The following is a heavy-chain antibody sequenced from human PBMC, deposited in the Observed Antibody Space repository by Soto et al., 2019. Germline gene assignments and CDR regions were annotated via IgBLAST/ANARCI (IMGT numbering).Heavy chain of an antibody. CDR2: INDRGSI. Sequence: QVQLQQWGAGPLRPLETLSLTCGVSGGSFSGDYWAWIRQSPGKGLEWIGEINDRGSINYNPSLTSRVSISVATSKNHYSLHLRSVTAAATAVYYCARESHDILTGPPWVWYFDLWGRGTLVTVSS. J-gene: IGHJ2*01. V-gene: IGHV4-34*01. CDR3: ARESHDILTGPPWVWYFDL. D-gene: IGHD3-9*01. CDR1: GGSFSGDY.